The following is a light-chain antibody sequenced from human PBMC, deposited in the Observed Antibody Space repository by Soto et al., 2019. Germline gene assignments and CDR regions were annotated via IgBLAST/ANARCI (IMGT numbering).Light chain of an antibody. J-gene: IGKJ5*01. CDR3: QQYGSSPPIT. CDR2: GAS. V-gene: IGKV3-20*01. Sequence: EIVLTQSPGTLSLSPGERATLSCRASQSVSSNYLAWYQQKPGQAPRLLIYGASHRATGIPDRFSGSGSGTDFTLTISRLEPEDLAVYYWQQYGSSPPITFGQGTRLDIK. CDR1: QSVSSNY.